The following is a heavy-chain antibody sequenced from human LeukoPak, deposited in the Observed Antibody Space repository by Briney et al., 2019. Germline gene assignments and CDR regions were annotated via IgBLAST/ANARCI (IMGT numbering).Heavy chain of an antibody. CDR2: INHSGST. CDR1: GGSFSGYY. Sequence: SETLSLTCDVYGGSFSGYYWSWIRQPPGKGLEWIGEINHSGSTNYNPSLKSRVTISVDTSKNQFSLKLSSVTAADTAVYYCARGRDSSSWYENWFDHWGQGTLVTVSS. J-gene: IGHJ5*02. V-gene: IGHV4-34*01. CDR3: ARGRDSSSWYENWFDH. D-gene: IGHD6-13*01.